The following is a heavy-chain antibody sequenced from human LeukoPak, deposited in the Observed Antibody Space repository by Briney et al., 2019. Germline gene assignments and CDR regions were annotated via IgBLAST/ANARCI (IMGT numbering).Heavy chain of an antibody. CDR1: GFTFSSYG. J-gene: IGHJ6*02. V-gene: IGHV3-30*18. CDR2: ISYDGSNK. Sequence: GGSLRLSCAASGFTFSSYGMHWVRQAPGKGLEWVAVISYDGSNKYYADSVKGRFTISRDNSKNTLYLQMNSLRAEDTAVYYCAKDPEYSYGYYYYYGMDVWGQGTTVTVPS. D-gene: IGHD5-18*01. CDR3: AKDPEYSYGYYYYYGMDV.